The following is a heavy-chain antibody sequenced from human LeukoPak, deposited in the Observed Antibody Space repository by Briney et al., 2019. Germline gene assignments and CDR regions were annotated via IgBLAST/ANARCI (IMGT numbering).Heavy chain of an antibody. J-gene: IGHJ4*02. V-gene: IGHV1-18*01. CDR3: ARGSSTMVRGVHDY. CDR2: ISGYNGNT. Sequence: ASVKVSCKASGYTFTSYGISWVRQAPGQGLEWMGWISGYNGNTNYAQKLQGRVTMTTETSTSTAYMDLRSLRSDDTAVYDCARGSSTMVRGVHDYWGQGTLVTVSS. CDR1: GYTFTSYG. D-gene: IGHD3-10*01.